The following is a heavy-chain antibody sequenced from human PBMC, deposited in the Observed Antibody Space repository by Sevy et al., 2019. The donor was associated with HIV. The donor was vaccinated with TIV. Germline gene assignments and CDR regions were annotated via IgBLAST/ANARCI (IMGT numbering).Heavy chain of an antibody. J-gene: IGHJ4*02. CDR3: ASGTHLRVVAPGEN. D-gene: IGHD2-15*01. CDR2: INSDGSNT. CDR1: GFSFSSYW. Sequence: GGCLRLSCAASGFSFSSYWMHWVRQAPGKGLVWVSRINSDGSNTNYADSVKGRFTISRDNAKNTLYLQMNSLRPEDTAVYYCASGTHLRVVAPGENWGQGTVVLVSS. V-gene: IGHV3-74*01.